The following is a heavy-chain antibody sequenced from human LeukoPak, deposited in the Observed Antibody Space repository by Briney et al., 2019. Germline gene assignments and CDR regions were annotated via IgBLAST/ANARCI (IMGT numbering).Heavy chain of an antibody. V-gene: IGHV4-4*07. CDR2: IYTSGST. D-gene: IGHD1-26*01. J-gene: IGHJ3*02. CDR1: GGSISSDF. CDR3: ARGGPSGSYSAFDI. Sequence: SETLSLTCTVSGGSISSDFWTWIRQPAGKGLEWIGHIYTSGSTSYNPSLRSRVTMSVDTSKNQFSLKLSSVTAADTAVYYCARGGPSGSYSAFDIWGQGAMVTVSS.